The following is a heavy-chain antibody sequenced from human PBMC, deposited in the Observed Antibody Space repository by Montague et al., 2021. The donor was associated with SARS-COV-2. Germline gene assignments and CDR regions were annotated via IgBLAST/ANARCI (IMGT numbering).Heavy chain of an antibody. V-gene: IGHV4-38-2*02. CDR3: ARDDYTPGDYYYYYGMDV. J-gene: IGHJ6*02. D-gene: IGHD4-11*01. CDR2: IYHSGST. CDR1: GYSISSGYY. Sequence: SETLSLTYTVSGYSISSGYYWGWIRQPPGKGLEWIGSIYHSGSTYYNPSLKSRVTISVDTSKNQFSLKLSSVTAADAAVYYCARDDYTPGDYYYYYGMDVWSQGTTVTVSS.